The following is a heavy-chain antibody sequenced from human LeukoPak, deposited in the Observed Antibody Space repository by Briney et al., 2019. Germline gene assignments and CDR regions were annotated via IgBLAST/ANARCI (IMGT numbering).Heavy chain of an antibody. CDR3: ARDQIPQYYDFWSGYYNFDAFDI. CDR2: IYTSGST. D-gene: IGHD3-3*01. Sequence: PSETLSLTCTVSGGSISSYYWSWIRQPAGKGLEWIGRIYTSGSTNYNPSLKSRVTMSVDTSKNQFSLKLSSVTAADTAVYYCARDQIPQYYDFWSGYYNFDAFDIWGQGTMVTVSS. J-gene: IGHJ3*02. V-gene: IGHV4-4*07. CDR1: GGSISSYY.